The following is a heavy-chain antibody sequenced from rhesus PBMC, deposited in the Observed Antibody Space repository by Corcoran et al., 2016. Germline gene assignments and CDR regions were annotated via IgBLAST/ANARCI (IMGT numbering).Heavy chain of an antibody. J-gene: IGHJ4*01. D-gene: IGHD2-27*01. CDR2: ISYTGKTM. V-gene: IGHV3-136*01. CDR1: GFTFSSYD. CDR3: TRVIEYCSGIYCYNLDYFDS. Sequence: EVQLVESGGGLVQPGGSLRLSRAASGFTFSSYDMSWVGQAPGKGLEWVSYISYTGKTMYSATSVKGRFSISRDNAKNSLSLLISSLRADDTAVYYCTRVIEYCSGIYCYNLDYFDSWGQGVLVTVSS.